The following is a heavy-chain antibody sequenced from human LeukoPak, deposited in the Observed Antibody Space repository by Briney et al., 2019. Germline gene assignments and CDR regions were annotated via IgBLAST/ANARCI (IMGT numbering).Heavy chain of an antibody. V-gene: IGHV4-31*03. CDR2: IYYSGST. Sequence: PSETLSLTCTVSGGSISSGGYYWSWIRQHPGKGLEWIGYIYYSGSTYYNPSLKSRVTISVDTSKNQFSLKLSSVTAADTAVYYCARTYYYDSSGYYNEHWGQGTLVTASS. D-gene: IGHD3-22*01. CDR3: ARTYYYDSSGYYNEH. J-gene: IGHJ1*01. CDR1: GGSISSGGYY.